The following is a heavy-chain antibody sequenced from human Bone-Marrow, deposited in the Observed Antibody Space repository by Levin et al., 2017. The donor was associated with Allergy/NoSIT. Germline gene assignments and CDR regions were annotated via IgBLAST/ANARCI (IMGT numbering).Heavy chain of an antibody. CDR2: MSGVNDAT. CDR3: TKGVFDS. CDR1: GFTFSNYG. J-gene: IGHJ4*02. V-gene: IGHV3-23*01. Sequence: PGESLKISCVASGFTFSNYGMNWVRRAPGKGLEWVSLMSGVNDATFYADSVKGRFTISRDNSRNILYLQMNSLRADDTAVYYCTKGVFDSWGQGTLVTVSA.